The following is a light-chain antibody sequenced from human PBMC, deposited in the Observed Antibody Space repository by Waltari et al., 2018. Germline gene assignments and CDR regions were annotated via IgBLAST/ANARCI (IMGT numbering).Light chain of an antibody. CDR2: KAS. CDR1: QYVKNY. V-gene: IGKV1-5*03. Sequence: TCRASQYVKNYLAWVQQKPGKAPKVLIHKASRLESGVPSRFSGSGFGTEFILSISSLQPDDFATYYCQEYDSLPITFGGGTKVEIK. J-gene: IGKJ4*01. CDR3: QEYDSLPIT.